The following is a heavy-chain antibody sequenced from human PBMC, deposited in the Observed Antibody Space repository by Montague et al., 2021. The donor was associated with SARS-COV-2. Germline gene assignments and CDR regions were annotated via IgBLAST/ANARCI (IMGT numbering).Heavy chain of an antibody. CDR2: INHRGST. D-gene: IGHD3-22*01. Sequence: SETLSLTCAVYDGSFSDYSWTWIRQPPGKGLEWIGEINHRGSTNYNPSLKSRVAISVDTSESQFSLKMTSVTAADTAVYYCARGRQHINMVVVVVTGGEYYFDFWGQGTLVAVSS. J-gene: IGHJ4*02. CDR3: ARGRQHINMVVVVVTGGEYYFDF. V-gene: IGHV4-34*01. CDR1: DGSFSDYS.